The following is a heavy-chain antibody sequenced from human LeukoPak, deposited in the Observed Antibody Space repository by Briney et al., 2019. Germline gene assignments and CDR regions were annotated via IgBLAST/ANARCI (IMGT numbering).Heavy chain of an antibody. V-gene: IGHV4-4*09. CDR3: ARLLNWFDP. Sequence: SETLSLTCIASGGSISSYYWSWIRQPPGKGLEWIGYIYTSGSTNYNPSLKSRVTISVDTSKSRFSLKLSSVTAADTAVYYCARLLNWFDPWGQGTLVTDSS. J-gene: IGHJ5*02. CDR1: GGSISSYY. CDR2: IYTSGST. D-gene: IGHD1-26*01.